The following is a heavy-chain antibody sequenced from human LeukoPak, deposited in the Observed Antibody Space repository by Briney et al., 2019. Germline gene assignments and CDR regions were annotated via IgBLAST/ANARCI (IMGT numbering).Heavy chain of an antibody. D-gene: IGHD5-12*01. V-gene: IGHV3-23*01. CDR2: IIGIGGST. J-gene: IGHJ4*02. CDR3: AKDPGGGSYYFDS. CDR1: GFTFNTYA. Sequence: GSLRLSCAASGFTFNTYAMTWVRQAPGKGLEWVSSIIGIGGSTYYADSMKGRFTISRDNSKSTLHLHMNSLRAEDTAVYFCAKDPGGGSYYFDSWGQGTQVTVSS.